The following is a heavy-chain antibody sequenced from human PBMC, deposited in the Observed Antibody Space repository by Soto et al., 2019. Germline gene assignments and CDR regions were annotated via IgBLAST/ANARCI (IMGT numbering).Heavy chain of an antibody. CDR2: IWYDGSKK. V-gene: IGHV3-33*01. J-gene: IGHJ6*02. Sequence: QVQVVESGAGVGQPGRSLRLSCAASGFTFSSFGMYWVRQAPGKGLEWVSLIWYDGSKKSYGDSVKGRFTISRDNSSNTVYLQMNSLGANDTTAYYSARDASYYSLWSGYYRSRNGVGDWGQGNMVTVTS. D-gene: IGHD3-3*01. CDR1: GFTFSSFG. CDR3: ARDASYYSLWSGYYRSRNGVGD.